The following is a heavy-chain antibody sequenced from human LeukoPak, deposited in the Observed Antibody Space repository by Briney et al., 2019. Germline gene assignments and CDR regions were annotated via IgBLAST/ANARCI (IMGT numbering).Heavy chain of an antibody. V-gene: IGHV3-7*02. J-gene: IGHJ4*02. CDR3: AKCGSGSNFDY. D-gene: IGHD3-10*01. CDR1: GFTFSNYG. Sequence: GGSLRLSCAASGFTFSNYGMSWVRQTPGKGLEWVAHLNQDGSERYYVDSVKGRFTISRENAKNSLYLQMNSLRAEDTAVYYCAKCGSGSNFDYWGQGILVTVSS. CDR2: LNQDGSER.